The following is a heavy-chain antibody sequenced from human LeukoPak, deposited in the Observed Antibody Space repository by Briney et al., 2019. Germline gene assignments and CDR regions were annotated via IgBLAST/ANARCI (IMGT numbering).Heavy chain of an antibody. CDR2: IYTSGST. Sequence: SETLSLTCTVSGGSISSYYWSWIRQPAGKGLEWIGRIYTSGSTNYNPSLKSRVTMSVDTSKNQFSLKLSSVTAADTAVYYCARAPAATRGYYYYYYMDVWGKGTTATVSS. CDR3: ARAPAATRGYYYYYYMDV. J-gene: IGHJ6*03. D-gene: IGHD2-2*01. V-gene: IGHV4-4*07. CDR1: GGSISSYY.